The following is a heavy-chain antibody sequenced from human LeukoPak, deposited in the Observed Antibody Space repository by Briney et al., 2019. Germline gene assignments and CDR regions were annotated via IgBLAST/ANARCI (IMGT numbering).Heavy chain of an antibody. V-gene: IGHV4-59*12. D-gene: IGHD4-17*01. J-gene: IGHJ4*02. CDR1: GGSISSYY. Sequence: SETLSLTCTVSGGSISSYYWSWIRQPPGKGLEWIGYIYYSGSTNYNPSLKSRVTISVYTSKNQFSLKLSSVTAADTAVYYCAREREGPYGYLDYWGQGTLVIVSS. CDR3: AREREGPYGYLDY. CDR2: IYYSGST.